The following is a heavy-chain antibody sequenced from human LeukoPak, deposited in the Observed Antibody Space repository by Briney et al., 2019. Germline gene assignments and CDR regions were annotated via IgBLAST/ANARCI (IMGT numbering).Heavy chain of an antibody. Sequence: GGSLRLSCAASGFSFNIYAMFWVRQAPGKGLEYVSAISGNGDTTYYANSVKGRFTISRDNAKNSLYLQMNSLRAEDTAVYYCARVSRGASSSSFDYWGQGTLVTVSS. CDR3: ARVSRGASSSSFDY. CDR2: ISGNGDTT. CDR1: GFSFNIYA. V-gene: IGHV3-64*01. J-gene: IGHJ4*02. D-gene: IGHD6-6*01.